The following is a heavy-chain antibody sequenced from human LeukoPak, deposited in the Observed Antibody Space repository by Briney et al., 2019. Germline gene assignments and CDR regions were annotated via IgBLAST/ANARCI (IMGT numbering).Heavy chain of an antibody. D-gene: IGHD3-22*01. J-gene: IGHJ6*03. CDR1: GFTFSSYS. V-gene: IGHV3-21*01. CDR2: ISSSSSYI. Sequence: GGSLRLSCAASGFTFSSYSMNWVRQAPGKGLEWVSSISSSSSYIYYADSVKGRFTISRDNAKNSLYLQMNSLRAEDTAVYYCASLVVVFYYMDVWGKGTTVTVSS. CDR3: ASLVVVFYYMDV.